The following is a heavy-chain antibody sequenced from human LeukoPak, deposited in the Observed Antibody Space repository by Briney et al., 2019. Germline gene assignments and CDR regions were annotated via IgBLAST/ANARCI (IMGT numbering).Heavy chain of an antibody. Sequence: ASVKVSCKASGYTFTSYDINWVRQATGQGLEWMGWMNPNSGNTGYAQKFQGRVTMTRNTSISTAYMELSSLRSEDTAVYYCARGLKVTIFGMVITPGYYGMDVWGQGTTVTVSS. D-gene: IGHD3-3*01. CDR3: ARGLKVTIFGMVITPGYYGMDV. V-gene: IGHV1-8*01. CDR2: MNPNSGNT. CDR1: GYTFTSYD. J-gene: IGHJ6*02.